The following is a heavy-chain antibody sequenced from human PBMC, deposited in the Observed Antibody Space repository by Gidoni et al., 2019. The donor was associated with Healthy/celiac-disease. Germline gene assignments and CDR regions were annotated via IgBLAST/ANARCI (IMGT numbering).Heavy chain of an antibody. D-gene: IGHD5-18*01. J-gene: IGHJ6*02. CDR1: GGTFSSYA. V-gene: IGHV1-69*01. Sequence: QVQLVQSGAEVKKPGSSVKVSCKASGGTFSSYAISWVRQAPGQGLEWMGGIIPIFGTANYAQKFQGRVTITADESTSTAYMELSSLRSEDTAVYYCARVRIQLWLGPDYYYGMDVWGQGTTVTVSS. CDR3: ARVRIQLWLGPDYYYGMDV. CDR2: IIPIFGTA.